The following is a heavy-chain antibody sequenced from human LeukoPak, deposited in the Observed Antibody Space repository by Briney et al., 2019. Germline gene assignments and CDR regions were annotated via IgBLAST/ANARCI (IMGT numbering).Heavy chain of an antibody. CDR2: ISGSGSRT. Sequence: GGSLRLSCAASGFTFRKYVMTWVRLAPGKGLECVSAISGSGSRTNYDDSVKGRFTISRDNSKNTLYLQMNSLRVEDTAVYYCAKSPDFWSGYVPDYWGQGTLVTVSS. D-gene: IGHD3-3*01. V-gene: IGHV3-23*01. CDR1: GFTFRKYV. CDR3: AKSPDFWSGYVPDY. J-gene: IGHJ4*02.